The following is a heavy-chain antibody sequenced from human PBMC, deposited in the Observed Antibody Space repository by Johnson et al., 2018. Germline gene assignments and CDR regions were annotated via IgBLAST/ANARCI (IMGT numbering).Heavy chain of an antibody. J-gene: IGHJ6*03. V-gene: IGHV3-30-3*01. D-gene: IGHD7-27*01. CDR3: ARAPGYYYNMDV. CDR2: ISYDGSNQ. Sequence: VQLVESGGGVVQXGRSLRLXCAASGFTLSNYAMHWVRQAPGKGLEWVAVISYDGSNQYYADPVKGRLPISRDNSKNTRYLQMNSLRADDTAVDYCARAPGYYYNMDVWGKGTTVTVSS. CDR1: GFTLSNYA.